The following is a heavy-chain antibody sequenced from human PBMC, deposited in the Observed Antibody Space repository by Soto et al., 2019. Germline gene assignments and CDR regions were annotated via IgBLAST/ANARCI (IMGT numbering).Heavy chain of an antibody. CDR1: GFTFSSYG. CDR2: ISYDGSNK. CDR3: AKDVGYSSGG. V-gene: IGHV3-30*18. Sequence: LRLSCAASGFTFSSYGMHWVRQAPGKGLEWVAVISYDGSNKYYADSVKGRFTISRDNSKNTLYLQMNSLRAEDTAVYYCAKDVGYSSGGWGQGTLVTVSS. J-gene: IGHJ4*02. D-gene: IGHD6-19*01.